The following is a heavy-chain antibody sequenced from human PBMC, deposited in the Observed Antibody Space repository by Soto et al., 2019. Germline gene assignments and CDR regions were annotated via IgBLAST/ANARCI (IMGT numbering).Heavy chain of an antibody. Sequence: QVQLVQSGAEVKKPGASVTVSCKASGYTFSDYYLHWVRQAPGQGPEWMGWINPNGGGTKYGQKFRGRVTMTRDTSVRTAFMELNSLKSDDTAVYYCARESGGATATLDYYYFYMDVWGKGTTVTFSS. CDR2: INPNGGGT. CDR1: GYTFSDYY. CDR3: ARESGGATATLDYYYFYMDV. V-gene: IGHV1-2*02. J-gene: IGHJ6*03. D-gene: IGHD5-12*01.